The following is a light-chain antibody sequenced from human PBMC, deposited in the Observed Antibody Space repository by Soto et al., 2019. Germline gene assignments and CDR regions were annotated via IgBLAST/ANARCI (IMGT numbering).Light chain of an antibody. CDR2: GAF. CDR1: QAINKY. J-gene: IGKJ3*01. CDR3: QKYDSATFT. Sequence: DIQMMQSPSSLSASVGDRVTITCRASQAINKYLAWFQQKPGQVPKLLIYGAFTLRSGVPARFIGSGSGTDFSLTISSLQPEDVATCFCQKYDSATFTFGPGTRVEIK. V-gene: IGKV1-27*01.